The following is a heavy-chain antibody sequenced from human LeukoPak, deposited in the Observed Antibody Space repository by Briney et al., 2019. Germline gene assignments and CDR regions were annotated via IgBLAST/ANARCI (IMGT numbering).Heavy chain of an antibody. J-gene: IGHJ6*03. CDR1: GGSISSSSYY. Sequence: SETLSLTCTVSGGSISSSSYYWGWIRQPPGKGLEWIGRIDSSGSTNYNPSLKSRVTMSVDTSKNQFSLKLSSVTAADTAVYYCAREASSAQTAQYYYMDVWGKGTTVTVSS. CDR3: AREASSAQTAQYYYMDV. V-gene: IGHV4-39*07. D-gene: IGHD2-2*01. CDR2: IDSSGST.